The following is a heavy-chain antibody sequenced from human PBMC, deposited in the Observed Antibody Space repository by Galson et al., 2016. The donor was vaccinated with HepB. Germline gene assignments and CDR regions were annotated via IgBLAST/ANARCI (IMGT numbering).Heavy chain of an antibody. J-gene: IGHJ3*01. V-gene: IGHV1-69*06. Sequence: SVKVSCKASGGTFSSYPISWVRQAPGLGLEWMGGIMPIYGTANYAQKFQGRVTITADKSAAIGYMELNSLRPDDAAMYYCARDGIEGGGPDAFDLGGQGTMVIVSS. CDR1: GGTFSSYP. D-gene: IGHD4-23*01. CDR3: ARDGIEGGGPDAFDL. CDR2: IMPIYGTA.